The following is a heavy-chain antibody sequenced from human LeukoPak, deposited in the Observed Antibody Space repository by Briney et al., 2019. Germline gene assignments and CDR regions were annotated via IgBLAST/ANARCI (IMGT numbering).Heavy chain of an antibody. CDR2: ISYSGST. J-gene: IGHJ4*02. V-gene: IGHV4-39*01. CDR1: GGSISSSSYF. D-gene: IGHD2-15*01. CDR3: ARSVNIVVEYYFDY. Sequence: SETLSLTCTVSGGSISSSSYFWGWIRQPPGKGLEWIGSISYSGSTYYNPSLKSRVTISVGTSKNQSSLKLNSVTAADTAVYYCARSVNIVVEYYFDYWGQGTLVTVSS.